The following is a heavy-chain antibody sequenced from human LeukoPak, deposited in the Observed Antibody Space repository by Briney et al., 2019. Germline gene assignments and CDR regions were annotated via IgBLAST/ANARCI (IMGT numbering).Heavy chain of an antibody. Sequence: GGPLTLFCAASGLIYNIYGMQWLRQAPGKALEWVAFIRYGGSNKYYADSVKGRFTISRDNSKNTLYLQMNSLRAEDTAVYYCAPSGDSSGYYYLPFDYWGQGTLVTVSS. CDR2: IRYGGSNK. J-gene: IGHJ4*02. CDR3: APSGDSSGYYYLPFDY. D-gene: IGHD3-22*01. CDR1: GLIYNIYG. V-gene: IGHV3-30*02.